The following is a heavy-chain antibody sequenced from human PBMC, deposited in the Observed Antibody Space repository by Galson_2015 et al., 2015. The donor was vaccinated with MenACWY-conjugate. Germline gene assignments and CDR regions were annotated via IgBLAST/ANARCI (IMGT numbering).Heavy chain of an antibody. CDR3: ARKDGATYGYNDY. Sequence: SLRLSCAGSGFISSDYDMHWVRQAPGKGLEYVSAISTYGGSTYYADSVKGRFSISRDNSKNMLFLQMGSLRVEDTAVYYCARKDGATYGYNDYWGQGTLVIVSS. D-gene: IGHD5-18*01. CDR2: ISTYGGST. V-gene: IGHV3-64*02. J-gene: IGHJ4*02. CDR1: GFISSDYD.